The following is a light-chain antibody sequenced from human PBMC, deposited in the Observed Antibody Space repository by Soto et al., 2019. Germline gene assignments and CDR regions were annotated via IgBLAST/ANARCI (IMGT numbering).Light chain of an antibody. CDR1: ESISGY. CDR3: QQYSSDSRT. Sequence: DIQMTQSPSILSASVGDRVTITCRASESISGYLAWYQQKPGKAPKLLIYKASTLETGVPSRFSGSGSGTKFTLTISSLQPDDFATYYCQQYSSDSRTFGQGTKVEIK. J-gene: IGKJ1*01. CDR2: KAS. V-gene: IGKV1-5*03.